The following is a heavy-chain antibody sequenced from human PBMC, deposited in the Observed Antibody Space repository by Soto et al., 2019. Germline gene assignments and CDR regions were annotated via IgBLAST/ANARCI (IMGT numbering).Heavy chain of an antibody. Sequence: QVQLVESGGGVVQPGRSLRLSCAASGFTFSSYALHWVRQAPGKGLEWVAVISYDDGSNKYYADSVKGRFTISRDNSKNTLYLQMNSLRAEDTAVYYCARPHDYSSLYYAMDVWGQGTTVTVSS. V-gene: IGHV3-30-3*01. D-gene: IGHD4-4*01. J-gene: IGHJ6*02. CDR3: ARPHDYSSLYYAMDV. CDR1: GFTFSSYA. CDR2: ISYDDGSNK.